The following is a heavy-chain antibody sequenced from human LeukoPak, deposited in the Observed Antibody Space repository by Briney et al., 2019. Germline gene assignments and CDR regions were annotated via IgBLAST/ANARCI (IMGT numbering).Heavy chain of an antibody. V-gene: IGHV4-4*07. D-gene: IGHD3-10*01. CDR1: GGSISIYY. J-gene: IGHJ4*02. CDR3: ATLTMVRGFTSFDY. CDR2: IFTSGST. Sequence: SETLSLTCTVSGGSISIYYWSWIRQPPGKGLEWIGHIFTSGSTYYNPSLKSRIIMSVDTSKNQFSLKLSSVTAADTAVYYCATLTMVRGFTSFDYWGQGTLVTVSS.